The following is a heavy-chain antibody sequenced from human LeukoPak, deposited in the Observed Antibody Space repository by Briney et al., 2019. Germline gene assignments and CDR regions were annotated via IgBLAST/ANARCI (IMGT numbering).Heavy chain of an antibody. CDR2: INPNSGGT. CDR1: GYTFTGYY. D-gene: IGHD2-15*01. CDR3: ASDSGPVVVVAVYAFDI. J-gene: IGHJ3*02. Sequence: GASVTVSFKASGYTFTGYYMHWVRQAPGQGLEWMGWINPNSGGTNYAQKFQGRVTMTRDTSISTAYMELSRLRSGDTAVYYCASDSGPVVVVAVYAFDIWGQGTMVTVSS. V-gene: IGHV1-2*02.